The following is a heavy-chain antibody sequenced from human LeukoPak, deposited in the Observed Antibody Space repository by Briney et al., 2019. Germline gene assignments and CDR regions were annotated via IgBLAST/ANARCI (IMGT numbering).Heavy chain of an antibody. Sequence: SETLSPTCTVSGGSIRCYYWSWIRQPPGKGLEWIGYIYYSGSTNYTPSLKSRVSISVDTSKNQFSLKLSSVTAADTAVYYCARTGSTVTMLYPFDHWGQGTLVTVSS. CDR2: IYYSGST. CDR1: GGSIRCYY. CDR3: ARTGSTVTMLYPFDH. J-gene: IGHJ4*02. D-gene: IGHD4-17*01. V-gene: IGHV4-59*01.